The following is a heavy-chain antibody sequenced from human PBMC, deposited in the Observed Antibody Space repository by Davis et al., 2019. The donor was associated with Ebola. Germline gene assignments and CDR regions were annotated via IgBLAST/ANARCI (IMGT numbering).Heavy chain of an antibody. Sequence: GESLKISCAASRFTFSSYSMNWVRQAPGKGLEWVSSISSSGSYIYYADSVKGRFTISRDNAKNSLYLQMHSLRAEDTALYYCARGYGTFDYWGRGTLVTVSA. J-gene: IGHJ4*02. D-gene: IGHD4-17*01. CDR3: ARGYGTFDY. CDR1: RFTFSSYS. V-gene: IGHV3-21*01. CDR2: ISSSGSYI.